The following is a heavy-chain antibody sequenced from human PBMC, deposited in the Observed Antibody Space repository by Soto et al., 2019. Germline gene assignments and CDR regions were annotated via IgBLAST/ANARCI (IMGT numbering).Heavy chain of an antibody. CDR1: GFTFSSFF. J-gene: IGHJ4*02. V-gene: IGHV3-23*01. Sequence: GGSLRLSCTASGFTFSSFFMNWVRQAPGKGPEWVSGIDTSGGVTKYADSVKGRFTISRDNAKNSASLQMNSLRAEDAAVYYCLSGRGYWGQGTLVTVSS. CDR3: LSGRGY. CDR2: IDTSGGVT.